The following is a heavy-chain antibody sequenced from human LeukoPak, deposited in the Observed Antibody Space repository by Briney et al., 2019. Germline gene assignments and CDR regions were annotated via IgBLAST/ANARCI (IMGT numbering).Heavy chain of an antibody. CDR3: ARDQYSYAHAAH. Sequence: PGGSLRLSCAASAFTVSSNYMSWVRQAPGKGLEWVSVIYSGGTTYYADSVKGRFTISRDNSKNTLHLQMNSLRAEDTAVYYCARDQYSYAHAAHWGQGTLVTVSS. CDR1: AFTVSSNY. CDR2: IYSGGTT. V-gene: IGHV3-66*01. D-gene: IGHD5-18*01. J-gene: IGHJ4*02.